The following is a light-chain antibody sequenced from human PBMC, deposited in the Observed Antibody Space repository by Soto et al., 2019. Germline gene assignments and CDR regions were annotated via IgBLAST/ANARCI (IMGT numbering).Light chain of an antibody. V-gene: IGLV2-14*03. CDR1: SSDVGRYNY. J-gene: IGLJ1*01. CDR3: SAFTSISTFG. Sequence: QSALAQPASVSGSRGQSITIYCTGTSSDVGRYNYVSWFQQHPGKVPKLIIYDVSNWPSGVSDRFSGSKSGNTASLTISVLQPEDEADYYCSAFTSISTFGFGTGTQLTVL. CDR2: DVS.